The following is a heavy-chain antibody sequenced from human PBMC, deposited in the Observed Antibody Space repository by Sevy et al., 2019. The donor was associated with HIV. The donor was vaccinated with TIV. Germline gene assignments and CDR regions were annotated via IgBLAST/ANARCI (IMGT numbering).Heavy chain of an antibody. CDR2: INESGIT. D-gene: IGHD2-2*01. CDR1: DGSFSGYY. V-gene: IGHV4-34*01. Sequence: SETLSPTCAVHDGSFSGYYWNWIRQLPGKGLEWIGEINESGITYYNPSLKSRVTISVDTSKKQFSLKLNSVTAVDSAVYFCARSPPVVVVPGAPSWFDPWGQGTLVTVS. J-gene: IGHJ5*02. CDR3: ARSPPVVVVPGAPSWFDP.